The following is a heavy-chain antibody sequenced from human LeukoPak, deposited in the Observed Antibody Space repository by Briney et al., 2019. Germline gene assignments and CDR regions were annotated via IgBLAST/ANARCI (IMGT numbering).Heavy chain of an antibody. CDR2: ISFNGFRT. CDR3: ARVTEYCSGGSCYTGDH. J-gene: IGHJ4*02. CDR1: GFMFSGYA. Sequence: GESLKISCAASGFMFSGYAMNWVRQAPGKGLEWVSTISFNGFRTYYADSVEGRFTISRDNSKNTVYLQMRGLRAEDTAVYYCARVTEYCSGGSCYTGDHWGQGTLVTVSS. V-gene: IGHV3-23*01. D-gene: IGHD2-15*01.